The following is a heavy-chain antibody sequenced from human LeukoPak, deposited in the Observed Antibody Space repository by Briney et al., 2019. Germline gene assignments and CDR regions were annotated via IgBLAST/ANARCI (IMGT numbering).Heavy chain of an antibody. D-gene: IGHD5-18*01. Sequence: GGSLRLSCAASGFTFSSYSMNWVRQAPGKGLEWVSSISSSSSYIYYADSVKGRFTISRDNAKNSLYLQMNRLRAEDTAVYYCARDQDTAMVFRPAPPGPADYWGQGTLVTVSS. CDR1: GFTFSSYS. CDR3: ARDQDTAMVFRPAPPGPADY. J-gene: IGHJ4*02. V-gene: IGHV3-21*01. CDR2: ISSSSSYI.